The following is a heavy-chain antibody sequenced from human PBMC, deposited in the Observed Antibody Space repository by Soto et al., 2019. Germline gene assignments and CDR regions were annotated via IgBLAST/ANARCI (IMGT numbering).Heavy chain of an antibody. Sequence: SETLSLTCAVSGVSISSGNWWTWVRQTPQRGLECIGEIFHDGTANYYPSFERRVAISVDTSKNQFSLKLTSVTAADTAIYFCARLVYDTRLNYMYFGFWGQGALVTVSS. D-gene: IGHD2-8*01. CDR2: IFHDGTA. V-gene: IGHV4-4*02. CDR3: ARLVYDTRLNYMYFGF. J-gene: IGHJ4*02. CDR1: GVSISSGNW.